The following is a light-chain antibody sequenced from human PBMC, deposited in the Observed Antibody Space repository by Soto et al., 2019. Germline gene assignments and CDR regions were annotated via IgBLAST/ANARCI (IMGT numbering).Light chain of an antibody. CDR3: QQYNDYSTWT. CDR2: DAS. CDR1: QSISRW. J-gene: IGKJ1*01. V-gene: IGKV1-5*01. Sequence: DIQMTQSPSTLSASVGDRVTITCRASQSISRWLAWYQQKLGKAPKVLIWDASSLQRGVPSRFSGSGSGTEFTLTISSLXPDDFATYYCQQYNDYSTWTFGQGTKVDIK.